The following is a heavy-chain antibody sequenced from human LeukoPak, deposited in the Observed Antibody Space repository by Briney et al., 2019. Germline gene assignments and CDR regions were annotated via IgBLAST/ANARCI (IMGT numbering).Heavy chain of an antibody. Sequence: SETLSLTCTVSVGSISSGCYYWSWIRQHPGKGLEWIGYIYYSGSTYYNRSLKSRVTISVDTSKNQFSLKLSSVTAVDTAVYYCASGYSSYYFDYWGQGTLVTVSS. CDR1: VGSISSGCYY. CDR2: IYYSGST. CDR3: ASGYSSYYFDY. J-gene: IGHJ4*02. V-gene: IGHV4-31*03. D-gene: IGHD6-13*01.